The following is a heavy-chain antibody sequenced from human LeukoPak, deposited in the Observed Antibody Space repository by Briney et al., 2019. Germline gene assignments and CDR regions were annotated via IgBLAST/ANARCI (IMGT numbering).Heavy chain of an antibody. D-gene: IGHD3-16*01. CDR1: GYTFTSYG. CDR3: ARTRYGGDY. V-gene: IGHV1-18*01. Sequence: GASVKVSCKASGYTFTSYGISWVRQAPGQGVEWIGWISAYNGNTNDAQTLEGSVNMTTDTPASTAYMELRSLRSDDTAVYYCARTRYGGDYWGQGTLVTVSS. CDR2: ISAYNGNT. J-gene: IGHJ4*02.